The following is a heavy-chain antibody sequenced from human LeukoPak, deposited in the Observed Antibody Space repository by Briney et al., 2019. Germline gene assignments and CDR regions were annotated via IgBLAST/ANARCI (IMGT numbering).Heavy chain of an antibody. D-gene: IGHD6-13*01. Sequence: PGGSLRLSCSASGFTFSSYAMHWVRQAPGKGLECVSAISSNGGSTYYADSVKGRFTISRDNSKNTLYLQMSSLRAEDTAVYYCVKDSGSSSWSTTFDYWGQGTLVTVSS. CDR1: GFTFSSYA. J-gene: IGHJ4*02. V-gene: IGHV3-64D*06. CDR3: VKDSGSSSWSTTFDY. CDR2: ISSNGGST.